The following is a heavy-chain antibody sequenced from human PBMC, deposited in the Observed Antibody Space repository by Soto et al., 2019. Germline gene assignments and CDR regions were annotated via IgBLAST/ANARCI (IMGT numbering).Heavy chain of an antibody. J-gene: IGHJ4*02. CDR1: GFTFSSYG. CDR2: ISYDGSNK. CDR3: AKNTLHYYDSSGHFDY. D-gene: IGHD3-22*01. V-gene: IGHV3-30*18. Sequence: PGGSLRLSCAASGFTFSSYGMHWVRQAPGKGLEWVAVISYDGSNKYYADSVKGRFTISRDNSKNTLYLQMNSLRAEDTAVYYCAKNTLHYYDSSGHFDYWGQGTLVTVSS.